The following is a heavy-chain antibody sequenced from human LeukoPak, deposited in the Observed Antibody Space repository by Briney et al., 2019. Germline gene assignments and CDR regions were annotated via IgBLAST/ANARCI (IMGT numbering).Heavy chain of an antibody. CDR3: AKEENGLIDFDY. CDR1: GFTFSNYG. J-gene: IGHJ4*02. CDR2: ISGSGGST. D-gene: IGHD2-8*01. Sequence: GGSLRLSCAASGFTFSNYGMHWVRQAPGKGLEWVSAISGSGGSTYHADSVKGRFTISRDNSKNTLYLQMNSLRAEDTAVYYCAKEENGLIDFDYWGQGTLVTVSS. V-gene: IGHV3-23*01.